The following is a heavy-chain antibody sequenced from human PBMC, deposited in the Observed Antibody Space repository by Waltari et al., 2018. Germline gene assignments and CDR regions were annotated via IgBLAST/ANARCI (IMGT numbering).Heavy chain of an antibody. CDR2: ISGSGGST. CDR1: GFTFSSYA. V-gene: IGHV3-23*04. J-gene: IGHJ4*02. CDR3: AKDLASCSGGSCSQIFDY. D-gene: IGHD2-15*01. Sequence: EVQLVESGGGLVQPGGSLRLSCAASGFTFSSYAMSWVRQAPGKGLEWVSAISGSGGSTYYADSVKGRFTISRDNSKNTLYLQMNSLRAEDTAVYYCAKDLASCSGGSCSQIFDYWGQGTLVTVSS.